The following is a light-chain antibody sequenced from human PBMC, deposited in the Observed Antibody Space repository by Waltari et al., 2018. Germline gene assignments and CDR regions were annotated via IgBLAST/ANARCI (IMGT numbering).Light chain of an antibody. J-gene: IGLJ1*01. CDR2: GKN. V-gene: IGLV3-19*01. Sequence: SSELTQDPDVSVALGQTVKVTCQGDSLRRSYASWYQQKPGQAPILVIYGKNNRPSGIPDRFSGSSSGNTASLTITGAQAEDEADYYCNSRDNSGNHLGLFGTATKVTVL. CDR3: NSRDNSGNHLGL. CDR1: SLRRSY.